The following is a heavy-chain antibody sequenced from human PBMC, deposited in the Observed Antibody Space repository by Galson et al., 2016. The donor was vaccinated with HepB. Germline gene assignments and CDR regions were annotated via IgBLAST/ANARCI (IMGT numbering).Heavy chain of an antibody. CDR3: ARDSGFCSGGSCYGDAFDI. Sequence: SLRLSCAASGFTFSSYWMTWVRQAPGKGLGWVANIKQDGIEKYHVDSVKGRFTISRDNAKNSLYLQMNSLRAEDTAVYYCARDSGFCSGGSCYGDAFDIWGQGTMVTVSS. V-gene: IGHV3-7*01. CDR2: IKQDGIEK. CDR1: GFTFSSYW. J-gene: IGHJ3*02. D-gene: IGHD2-15*01.